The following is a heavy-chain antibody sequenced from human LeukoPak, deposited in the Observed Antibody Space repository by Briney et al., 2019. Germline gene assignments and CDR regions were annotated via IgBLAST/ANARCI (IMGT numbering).Heavy chain of an antibody. CDR1: GSTFTSYG. CDR2: ISTYNANT. V-gene: IGHV1-18*01. CDR3: AREARGYSGYDLFAG. Sequence: ASVKLSCTASGSTFTSYGISWVRQAPGQGLEWMGWISTYNANTNYAQPLPGRATITTDTSTRTAYMQLTSLRSDDTAVYYCAREARGYSGYDLFAGWGQGTLVSVS. D-gene: IGHD5-12*01. J-gene: IGHJ4*02.